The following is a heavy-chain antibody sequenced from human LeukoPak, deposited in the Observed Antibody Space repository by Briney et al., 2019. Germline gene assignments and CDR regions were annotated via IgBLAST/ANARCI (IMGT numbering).Heavy chain of an antibody. V-gene: IGHV4-59*08. Sequence: KPSETLSLTCTVSGGSISSYYWSWIRQPPGKGLEWIGYIYYSGSTNYNPSLKSRVTISVDTSKNQFSLKLSSVTVADTAVYYCARRSLNGGADYWGQGTLVTVSS. CDR2: IYYSGST. CDR3: ARRSLNGGADY. J-gene: IGHJ4*02. CDR1: GGSISSYY. D-gene: IGHD4-23*01.